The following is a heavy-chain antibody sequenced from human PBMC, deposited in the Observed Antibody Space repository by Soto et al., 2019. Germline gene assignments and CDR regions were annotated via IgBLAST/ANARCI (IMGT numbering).Heavy chain of an antibody. J-gene: IGHJ2*01. CDR3: ASVPGYSIGDL. V-gene: IGHV1-3*01. D-gene: IGHD2-21*01. CDR1: GYTFTSYA. Sequence: QVQLVQSGAEVKKPGASVKVSCKASGYTFTSYAMHWVRQAPGQRLEWMGWINAGNGNTKYSQKFQGRVTINRDTSASTAYMALSSLRSEDTAVYYCASVPGYSIGDLWGRGTLVTVSS. CDR2: INAGNGNT.